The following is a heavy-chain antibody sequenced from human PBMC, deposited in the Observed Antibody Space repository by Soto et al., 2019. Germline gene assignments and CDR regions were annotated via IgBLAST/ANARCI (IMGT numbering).Heavy chain of an antibody. CDR3: ARPNQPYGDIDY. CDR2: IYYSGST. CDR1: GGSISSSSYY. J-gene: IGHJ4*02. Sequence: SETLSLTCTVSGGSISSSSYYWGWIRQPPGKGLEWIGSIYYSGSTYYNPSLKSRVTISVDTSKNQFSLKLSSVTAADTAVYYCARPNQPYGDIDYWGQGTLVTVSS. V-gene: IGHV4-39*01. D-gene: IGHD4-17*01.